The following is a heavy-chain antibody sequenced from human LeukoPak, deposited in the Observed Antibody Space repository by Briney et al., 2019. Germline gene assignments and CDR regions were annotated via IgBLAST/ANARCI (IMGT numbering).Heavy chain of an antibody. D-gene: IGHD7-27*01. CDR2: IYYSGST. Sequence: PSETLSLTCTVSGGSISSGGYYWSWIRQHPGKGLEWIGYIYYSGSTYFNPSLKSRVTIPVDTSKNQFSLKLSSVTAADTAVYYCARSLTGPFDAFDIWGQGTMVTVSS. CDR1: GGSISSGGYY. CDR3: ARSLTGPFDAFDI. J-gene: IGHJ3*02. V-gene: IGHV4-31*03.